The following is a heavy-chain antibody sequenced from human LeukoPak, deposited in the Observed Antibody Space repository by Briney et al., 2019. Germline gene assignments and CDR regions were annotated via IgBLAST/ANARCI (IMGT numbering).Heavy chain of an antibody. CDR1: GYTFTSYD. Sequence: ASVKVSCKASGYTFTSYDINWVRQATGQGLEWMGWMNPNSGNTGYAQKFQGRVTMTRNTSISTAYMELSSLRSEDTAVYYCARGSYYYGSGAKGSGNTDYWGQGTLVTVSS. D-gene: IGHD3-10*01. V-gene: IGHV1-8*01. J-gene: IGHJ4*02. CDR2: MNPNSGNT. CDR3: ARGSYYYGSGAKGSGNTDY.